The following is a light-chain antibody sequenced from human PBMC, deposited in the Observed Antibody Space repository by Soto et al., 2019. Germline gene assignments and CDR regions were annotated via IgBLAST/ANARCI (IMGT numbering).Light chain of an antibody. V-gene: IGLV2-23*01. J-gene: IGLJ1*01. Sequence: QSALTQPASVSGSPGQSITISCTGTSSDVGSYNLVSWYQQHPGKAPKLIIYEGSRRPSGVSGRFSGSKSGNTASLTISGLQAEDEADYYCCSFAGSSTFYVFGTGTKATVL. CDR2: EGS. CDR1: SSDVGSYNL. CDR3: CSFAGSSTFYV.